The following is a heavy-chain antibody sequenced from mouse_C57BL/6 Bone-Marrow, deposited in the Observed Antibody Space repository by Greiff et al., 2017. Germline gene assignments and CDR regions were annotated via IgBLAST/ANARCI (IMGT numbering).Heavy chain of an antibody. D-gene: IGHD2-2*01. CDR2: IRNKANGYTT. J-gene: IGHJ4*01. Sequence: DVKLVASGGGLVQPGGSLSLSCAASGFTFTDYYMSWVRQPPGKALEWLGFIRNKANGYTTEYSAPVKGRFTISRYNSQSILYLQMNALRAEDSATYYCARYGGYGYAMDYWGQGTSVTVSS. CDR3: ARYGGYGYAMDY. CDR1: GFTFTDYY. V-gene: IGHV7-3*01.